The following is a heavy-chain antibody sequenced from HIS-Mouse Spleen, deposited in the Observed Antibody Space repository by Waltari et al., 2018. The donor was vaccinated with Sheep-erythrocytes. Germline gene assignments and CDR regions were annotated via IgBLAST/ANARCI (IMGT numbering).Heavy chain of an antibody. J-gene: IGHJ2*01. Sequence: QVQLQESGPGLVKPSETLSLTCTVSGYSISSGYYWGWLRQPAGKGLEWIGSIFHSGGTYYTPSLKNRVTISVDTAKNQFSLKLGSVTAADTAVYYCASQPNWGYWYFDLWGRGTLVTVSS. CDR3: ASQPNWGYWYFDL. D-gene: IGHD7-27*01. CDR2: IFHSGGT. V-gene: IGHV4-38-2*02. CDR1: GYSISSGYY.